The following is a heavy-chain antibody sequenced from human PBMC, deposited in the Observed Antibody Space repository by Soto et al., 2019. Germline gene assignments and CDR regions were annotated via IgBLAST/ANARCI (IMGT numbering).Heavy chain of an antibody. Sequence: QVQLQQSGPGLVKPSQTLSLTCYISRDSVSSNSAGWNWIRQTPSRGLEWLGRTYYRSKWYNAVSVKSRVSVNPDTAKNQFSLQLNSVTPEDTAVYYCARGSWDDVSGHYYMDVWGKGTTVTVSS. J-gene: IGHJ6*03. CDR2: TYYRSKWY. CDR3: ARGSWDDVSGHYYMDV. D-gene: IGHD1-1*01. V-gene: IGHV6-1*01. CDR1: RDSVSSNSAG.